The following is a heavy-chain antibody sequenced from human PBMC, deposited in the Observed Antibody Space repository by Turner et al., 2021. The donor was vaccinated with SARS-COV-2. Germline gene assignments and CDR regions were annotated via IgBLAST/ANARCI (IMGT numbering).Heavy chain of an antibody. D-gene: IGHD3-3*01. CDR1: RYTFTGYY. CDR2: INPNSGGT. CDR3: ARGPAVFGVVIMGY. J-gene: IGHJ4*02. V-gene: IGHV1-2*02. Sequence: QVPLVQSGAEVKKPGASVKVSCKASRYTFTGYYMHWVRQAPGQGLEWMGWINPNSGGTNYAQKFQGRVTMTRDTSSSTVYMELSRLRSDDTAVYYCARGPAVFGVVIMGYWGQGTLVTVSS.